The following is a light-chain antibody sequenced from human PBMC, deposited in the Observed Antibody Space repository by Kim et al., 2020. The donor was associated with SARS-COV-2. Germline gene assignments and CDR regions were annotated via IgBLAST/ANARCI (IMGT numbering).Light chain of an antibody. CDR3: QSYDRSLSSLV. V-gene: IGLV1-40*01. CDR1: SSNIGATYD. J-gene: IGLJ3*02. CDR2: GNN. Sequence: GVTISCTGSSSNIGATYDVHWYRQLPGTAPKLLIYGNNNRPSGVPDRFSGSKSGTSASLAITGLQAEDEADYYCQSYDRSLSSLVFGGGTKLTVL.